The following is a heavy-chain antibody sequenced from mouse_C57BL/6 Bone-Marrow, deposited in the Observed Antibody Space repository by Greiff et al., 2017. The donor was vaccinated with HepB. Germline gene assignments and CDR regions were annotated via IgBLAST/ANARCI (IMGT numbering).Heavy chain of an antibody. CDR2: INPGSGGT. V-gene: IGHV1-54*01. CDR3: ARFPYYYGSSYWYFDV. D-gene: IGHD1-1*01. Sequence: VQLQQSGAELVRPGTSVKVSCKASGYAFTNYLIAWVKQRPGQGLEWIGVINPGSGGTNYNEKFKGKATLTSDKSSSTAYMQLSSLTSEDSAVYFCARFPYYYGSSYWYFDVWGTGTTVTVSS. CDR1: GYAFTNYL. J-gene: IGHJ1*03.